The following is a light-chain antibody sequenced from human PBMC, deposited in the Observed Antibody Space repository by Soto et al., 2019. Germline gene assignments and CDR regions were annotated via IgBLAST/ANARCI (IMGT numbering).Light chain of an antibody. J-gene: IGLJ2*01. CDR2: FNN. CDR3: TAWDDSQNGPV. V-gene: IGLV1-44*01. CDR1: GSNLGNNH. Sequence: QSVLTQPPSASGTPGQRVTISCSGSGSNLGNNHVNWYQQLPGTATKLLIYFNNQRPSGVPDRFSGSKSGTSASLAISGLQADDEADYYCTAWDDSQNGPVFGGGTKLAVL.